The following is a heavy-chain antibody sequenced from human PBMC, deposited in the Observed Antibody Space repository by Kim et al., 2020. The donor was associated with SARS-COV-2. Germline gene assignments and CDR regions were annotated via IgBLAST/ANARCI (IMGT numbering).Heavy chain of an antibody. CDR1: GYSFTSYW. Sequence: GESLKISCKGSGYSFTSYWIGWVRQMPGKGLEWMWIIYPGDSDTRYSPSFQGQVTISADKSISTAYLQSSSLKASDTAMYYCARLNYSSGWLFDYWGQGTLVTVSS. CDR3: ARLNYSSGWLFDY. J-gene: IGHJ4*02. CDR2: IYPGDSDT. V-gene: IGHV5-51*01. D-gene: IGHD6-19*01.